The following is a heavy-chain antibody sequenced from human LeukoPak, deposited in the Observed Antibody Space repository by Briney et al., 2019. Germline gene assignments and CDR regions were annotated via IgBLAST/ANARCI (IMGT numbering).Heavy chain of an antibody. V-gene: IGHV4-38-2*02. J-gene: IGHJ5*02. CDR1: GYSISSGYY. D-gene: IGHD2-15*01. Sequence: SETLSLTCTVSGYSISSGYYWGWIRQPPGKGLEWIGSIYHSGSTYYNPSLKSRVTISVDTSKNQFSLKLSSVTAADTAVYYCARAWIVVAGYWFDPWGQGTLVTVSS. CDR3: ARAWIVVAGYWFDP. CDR2: IYHSGST.